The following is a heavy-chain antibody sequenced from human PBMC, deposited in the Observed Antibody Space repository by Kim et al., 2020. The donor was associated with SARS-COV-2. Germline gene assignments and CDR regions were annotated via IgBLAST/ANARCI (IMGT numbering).Heavy chain of an antibody. CDR2: T. D-gene: IGHD4-4*01. J-gene: IGHJ4*02. V-gene: IGHV3-53*01. CDR3: ALSGNYAFTD. Sequence: TYTADSIKGRFTISRDNSKNTVYLQMNSLRAEDTAVYSCALSGNYAFTDWGQGTLVTIYS.